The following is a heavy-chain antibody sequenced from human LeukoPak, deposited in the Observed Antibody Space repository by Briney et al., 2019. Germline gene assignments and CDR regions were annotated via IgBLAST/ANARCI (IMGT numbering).Heavy chain of an antibody. V-gene: IGHV3-64*01. CDR3: ARGVAAACTFDY. J-gene: IGHJ4*02. Sequence: GGSLRLSCAASGFTFSSYAMHWVRQAPGKGLEYVSAISSNGGSTYYANSVKGRFTISRDNSKNTLYLQMGSLRAEDMAVYYCARGVAAACTFDYWGQGTLVTVSS. CDR1: GFTFSSYA. D-gene: IGHD6-13*01. CDR2: ISSNGGST.